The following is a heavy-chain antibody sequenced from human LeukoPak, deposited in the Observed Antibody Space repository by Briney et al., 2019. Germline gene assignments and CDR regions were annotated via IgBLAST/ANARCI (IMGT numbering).Heavy chain of an antibody. V-gene: IGHV4-59*01. CDR1: GGSISSNY. J-gene: IGHJ6*03. CDR3: ASEYYYFMDV. Sequence: PSETLSLTCTVSGGSISSNYWSWIRQPPGKGLEWIGLLYYTGTTNYNSSLKGRATISADTSKKYFSLKLISVTAADTAVYYCASEYYYFMDVWGKGTTVTVSS. CDR2: LYYTGTT.